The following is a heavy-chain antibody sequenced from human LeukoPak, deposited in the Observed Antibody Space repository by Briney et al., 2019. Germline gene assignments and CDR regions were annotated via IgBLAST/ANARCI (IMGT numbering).Heavy chain of an antibody. D-gene: IGHD5-12*01. Sequence: GGSLRLSCAASGFTFSSYSMNWVRQAPGKGLEWVSSISSSSSYIYYADSVKGRFTISRDNAKNALYLQMNSLRAEDTALYYCARGPYGGYERGWFDPWGQGTLVTVSS. V-gene: IGHV3-21*04. J-gene: IGHJ5*02. CDR2: ISSSSSYI. CDR3: ARGPYGGYERGWFDP. CDR1: GFTFSSYS.